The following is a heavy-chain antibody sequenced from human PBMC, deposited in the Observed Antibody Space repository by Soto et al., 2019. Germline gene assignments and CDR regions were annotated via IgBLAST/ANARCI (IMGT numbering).Heavy chain of an antibody. J-gene: IGHJ3*02. CDR1: GGSIGSSRYY. V-gene: IGHV4-39*07. CDR2: IYYSGST. D-gene: IGHD4-4*01. CDR3: ARLPVDAFDI. Sequence: SETLSLTCTVSGGSIGSSRYYWGWIRQPPGKGLEWIGCIYYSGSTNYNPSLKSRVTISVDTSKNQFSLKLTSVTAADTAVYYCARLPVDAFDIWGQGTMVTV.